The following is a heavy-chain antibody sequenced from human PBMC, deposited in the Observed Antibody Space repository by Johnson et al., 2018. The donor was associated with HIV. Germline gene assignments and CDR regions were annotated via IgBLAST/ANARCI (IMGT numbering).Heavy chain of an antibody. J-gene: IGHJ3*02. CDR1: GFTFSSYG. CDR3: AKDPTYDSSGYYGDAFDI. V-gene: IGHV3-30*02. D-gene: IGHD3-22*01. Sequence: VQLVESGGGVVQPGGSLRLSCAASGFTFSSYGMHWVRQAPGKGLEWVAFIRYDGSNTYYADSVKGRFTISRDNSKNTLYLQMNSLRAEDTAVYYCAKDPTYDSSGYYGDAFDIWGQGTMVTVSS. CDR2: IRYDGSNT.